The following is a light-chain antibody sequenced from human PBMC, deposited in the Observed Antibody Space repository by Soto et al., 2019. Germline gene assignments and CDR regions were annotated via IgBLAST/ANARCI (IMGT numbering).Light chain of an antibody. Sequence: EIVLTQSPGTLSLSPGERATLSCRASQSVSSSYLAWYQQKPGQAPRLLIYGASSRATGIPDRFSGSGSGTEFTLSVSRLEPEDLAVYYCQQYGSFFGPGTKVDVE. CDR2: GAS. J-gene: IGKJ3*01. V-gene: IGKV3-20*01. CDR1: QSVSSSY. CDR3: QQYGSF.